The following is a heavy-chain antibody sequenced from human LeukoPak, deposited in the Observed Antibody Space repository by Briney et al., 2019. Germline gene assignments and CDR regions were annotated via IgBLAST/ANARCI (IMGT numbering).Heavy chain of an antibody. D-gene: IGHD1-1*01. Sequence: ASVKLSCTACVYIFTDYYLRLVRQAPGQGLEWMGWINPNSGGTVYAQNFQGRVTMTRDTSISIVYMELSSLRSDDTAVYYCACSLRSSHCELGGQGTLVTVSS. CDR3: ACSLRSSHCEL. V-gene: IGHV1-2*02. CDR1: VYIFTDYY. CDR2: INPNSGGT. J-gene: IGHJ4*02.